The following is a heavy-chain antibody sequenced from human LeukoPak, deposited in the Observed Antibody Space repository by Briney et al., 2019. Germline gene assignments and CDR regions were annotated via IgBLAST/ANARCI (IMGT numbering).Heavy chain of an antibody. D-gene: IGHD3-22*01. CDR2: IYYSGST. CDR1: GGSISTYY. Sequence: ASETLSLTCTVSGGSISTYYWNWIRQPPGKGLEWIGYIYYSGSTNYNPSLKSRVTISVDTSKNQFSLKLSSVTAADTAVYYCARNIRDSSGPPWYFDLWGRGTLVTVSS. V-gene: IGHV4-59*01. CDR3: ARNIRDSSGPPWYFDL. J-gene: IGHJ2*01.